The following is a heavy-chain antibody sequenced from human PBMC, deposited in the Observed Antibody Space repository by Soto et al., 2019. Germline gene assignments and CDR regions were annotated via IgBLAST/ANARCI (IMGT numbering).Heavy chain of an antibody. CDR1: GFSLSTSGVG. V-gene: IGHV2-5*02. D-gene: IGHD3-3*01. CDR3: AHKRGYYDFWSGYAP. J-gene: IGHJ5*02. CDR2: IYWDDDK. Sequence: QITLKESGPTLVKPTQTLTLTCTFSGFSLSTSGVGVGWIRQPPGKALEWLALIYWDDDKRSSPSLKSRLTITKDTSKNHVVLTMTNMDPVDTATDYCAHKRGYYDFWSGYAPWGQGTLVTVSS.